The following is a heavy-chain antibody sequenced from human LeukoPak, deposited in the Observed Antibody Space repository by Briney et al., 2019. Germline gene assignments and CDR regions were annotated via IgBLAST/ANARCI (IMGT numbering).Heavy chain of an antibody. J-gene: IGHJ4*02. CDR3: ARERDKYYYDSSGYYDY. V-gene: IGHV3-21*01. D-gene: IGHD3-22*01. Sequence: GGSLRLSCAASGFTFSSYSMNWVRQAPGKGLEWVSSISSSSSYIYYADSVKGRFTISRDNAKNSLYLQMNSLRAEDTAVYYCARERDKYYYDSSGYYDYWGQGTLVTASS. CDR2: ISSSSSYI. CDR1: GFTFSSYS.